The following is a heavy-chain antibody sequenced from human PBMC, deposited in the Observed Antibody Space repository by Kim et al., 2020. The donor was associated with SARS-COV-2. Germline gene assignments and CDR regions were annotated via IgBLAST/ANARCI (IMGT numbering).Heavy chain of an antibody. CDR2: IKSDGSNT. J-gene: IGHJ5*02. Sequence: GGSLRLSCAASGFTFSSYWMHWVRQAPGKGLVWVSYIKSDGSNTNYADSVKGRFTISRDNAKNTLYLQMNSLRVEDTAVYFCARSYLWGNWFDPGAREPWSPSPQ. CDR1: GFTFSSYW. CDR3: ARSYLWGNWFDP. V-gene: IGHV3-74*01. D-gene: IGHD2-21*01.